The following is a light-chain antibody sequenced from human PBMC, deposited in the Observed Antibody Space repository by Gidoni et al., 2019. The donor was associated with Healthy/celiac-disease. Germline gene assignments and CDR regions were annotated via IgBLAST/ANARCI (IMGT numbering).Light chain of an antibody. V-gene: IGLV2-14*03. J-gene: IGLJ1*01. CDR2: DVS. Sequence: QSAMTQPASVYGSPGRSITISCTGTSSDVGGYHDVPWYQQHPGKAPTLRIYDVSNRPSAVSNRFSGSKSGNTASLTISGLQAEDEADYYCSSYTSSSPYVFGTGTKVTVL. CDR1: SSDVGGYHD. CDR3: SSYTSSSPYV.